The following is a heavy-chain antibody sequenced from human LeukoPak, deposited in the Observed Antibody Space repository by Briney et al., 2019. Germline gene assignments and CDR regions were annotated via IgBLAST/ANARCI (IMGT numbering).Heavy chain of an antibody. Sequence: SETLSLTCTASGGSISSHYWSWIRQPPGKGLEWIGYIYYSGSTYYNPSLKSRVTISVDTSKNQFSLKLSSVTAADTAVYYCARHPTGGPFDYWGQGTLVTVSS. CDR2: IYYSGST. CDR3: ARHPTGGPFDY. V-gene: IGHV4-59*06. CDR1: GGSISSHY. D-gene: IGHD4-23*01. J-gene: IGHJ4*02.